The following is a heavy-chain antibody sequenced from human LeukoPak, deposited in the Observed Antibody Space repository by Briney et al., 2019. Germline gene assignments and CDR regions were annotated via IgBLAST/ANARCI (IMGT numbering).Heavy chain of an antibody. D-gene: IGHD1-26*01. CDR1: GFTFSSYN. CDR2: ISGSGGST. J-gene: IGHJ3*02. V-gene: IGHV3-23*01. CDR3: AKDSGSYRHDNAFDI. Sequence: GGSLRLSCAASGFTFSSYNMNWVRQAPGKGLEWVSAISGSGGSTYYADSVKGRFTISRDNSKNTLYLQMNSLRAEDTAVYYCAKDSGSYRHDNAFDIWGQGTMVTVSS.